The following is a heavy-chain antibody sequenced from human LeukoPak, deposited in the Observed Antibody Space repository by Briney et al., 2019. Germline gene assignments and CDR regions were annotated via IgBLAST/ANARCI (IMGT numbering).Heavy chain of an antibody. D-gene: IGHD4-23*01. J-gene: IGHJ4*02. Sequence: GGSLRLSCSASGFPFSSYAMHWVRQAPGKGMEWVSYISNSGSAIYFADSVKGRFTISRDNAKNSLYLQMNSLRAEDTAVYYCARRTSVAHFDSWGQGTLVTVSS. CDR1: GFPFSSYA. CDR2: ISNSGSAI. CDR3: ARRTSVAHFDS. V-gene: IGHV3-48*03.